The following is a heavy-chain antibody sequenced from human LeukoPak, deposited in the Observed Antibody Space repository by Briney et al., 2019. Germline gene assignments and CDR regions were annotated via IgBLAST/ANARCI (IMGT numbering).Heavy chain of an antibody. D-gene: IGHD2-21*01. V-gene: IGHV3-7*03. CDR2: IKQDGSEK. CDR1: GFTFSSYW. CDR3: AAYCGGDCYSGSGAFDI. Sequence: PGGSLRLSCAASGFTFSSYWMSWVRQAPGKGLEWVANIKQDGSEKYYVDSVKGRFTISRDNAKNSLYLQMNSLRAEDTALYHCAAYCGGDCYSGSGAFDIWGQGTMVTVSS. J-gene: IGHJ3*02.